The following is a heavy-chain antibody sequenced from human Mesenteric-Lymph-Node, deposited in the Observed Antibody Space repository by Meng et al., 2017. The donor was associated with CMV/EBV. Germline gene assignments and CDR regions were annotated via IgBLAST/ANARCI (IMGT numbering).Heavy chain of an antibody. Sequence: SETLSLTCTVSGGSVSSGSYYWSWIRQPPGKGLEWIGYIYYSGSTNYNPSLKSRVTISVDTSKNQFSLKLSSVTAADTAVYYCARALRYFDWPDYFDYWGQGTLVTVSS. CDR2: IYYSGST. CDR3: ARALRYFDWPDYFDY. V-gene: IGHV4-61*01. J-gene: IGHJ4*02. D-gene: IGHD3-9*01. CDR1: GGSVSSGSYY.